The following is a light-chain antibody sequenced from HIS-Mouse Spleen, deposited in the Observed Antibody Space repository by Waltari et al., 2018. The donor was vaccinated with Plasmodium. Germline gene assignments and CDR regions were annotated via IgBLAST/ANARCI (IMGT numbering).Light chain of an antibody. CDR2: EAS. V-gene: IGLV3-10*01. CDR3: YSTDSSGNHRV. CDR1: ALPKKY. J-gene: IGLJ3*02. Sequence: SYELTQPPSVSVSPGQTARITCSGDALPKKYAYWYQQKSGQAPVLVIYEASKRPSGIPERFSGSRSGTMATLNISGAQVEDEADYYCYSTDSSGNHRVFGGGTKLTVL.